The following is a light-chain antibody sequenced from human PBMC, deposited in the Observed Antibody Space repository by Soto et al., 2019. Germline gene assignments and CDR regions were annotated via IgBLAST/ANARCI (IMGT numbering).Light chain of an antibody. J-gene: IGLJ1*01. CDR3: CSYAGSSTSV. CDR1: SSDVGSYNL. CDR2: EVS. Sequence: QSVLTQPASVSGSPGQSITISCTGTSSDVGSYNLVSWYQQHPGKAPKLMIYEVSKRPSGVSNRFSGSKSGNTASLTISGLQAEDEADYYCCSYAGSSTSVFGTGTKDTVL. V-gene: IGLV2-23*02.